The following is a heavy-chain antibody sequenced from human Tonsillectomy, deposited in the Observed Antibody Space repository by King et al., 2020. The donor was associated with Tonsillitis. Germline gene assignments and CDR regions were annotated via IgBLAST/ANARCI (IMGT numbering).Heavy chain of an antibody. V-gene: IGHV1-69*09. CDR3: AREESGYDYYFDY. CDR1: GGTFSSYA. CDR2: IIPILGIT. Sequence: QLEQSGAEVKKPGSSVKVSCKASGGTFSSYAISWVRQAPGQGLEWMGRIIPILGITNDAQNFQDRVTITADKSTSTAYMELSSLRSEDTAVYYCAREESGYDYYFDYWGQGTLVTVSS. J-gene: IGHJ4*02. D-gene: IGHD5-12*01.